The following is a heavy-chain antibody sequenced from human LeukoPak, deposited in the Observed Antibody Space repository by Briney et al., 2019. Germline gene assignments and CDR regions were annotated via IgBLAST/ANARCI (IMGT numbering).Heavy chain of an antibody. J-gene: IGHJ4*02. D-gene: IGHD6-13*01. Sequence: SETLSLTCVVSGCSISSSNWWSWVRQPPGRGLEWIGEIYHSGSTNYNPSLKSRVTISIDKSKNQFSLKLSSVTAADTAVYYWARSTAAARRNDYWGQGTLVTVSS. CDR1: GCSISSSNW. CDR2: IYHSGST. CDR3: ARSTAAARRNDY. V-gene: IGHV4/OR15-8*02.